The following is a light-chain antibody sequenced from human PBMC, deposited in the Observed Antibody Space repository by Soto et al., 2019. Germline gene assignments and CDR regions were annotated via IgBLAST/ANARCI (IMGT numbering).Light chain of an antibody. CDR3: QHYNNWPPA. CDR1: QGLGTN. J-gene: IGKJ3*01. CDR2: AAA. V-gene: IGKV3-15*01. Sequence: VSTQPPNTLSLTQGASATLSCRPSQGLGTNLAWYQQKPGQAPRLLIYAAATRATGVPGRFSGSGSGTEFTLTISRLEPEGCAVYYCQHYNNWPPAFGPGTKVD.